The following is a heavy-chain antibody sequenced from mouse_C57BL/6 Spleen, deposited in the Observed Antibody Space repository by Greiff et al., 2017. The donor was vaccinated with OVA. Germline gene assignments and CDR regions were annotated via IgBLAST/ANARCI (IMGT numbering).Heavy chain of an antibody. CDR2: INPSNGGT. CDR1: GYTFTSYW. CDR3: ARRIFITTVVATDYYAMDY. D-gene: IGHD1-1*01. J-gene: IGHJ4*01. Sequence: QVQLQQSGTELVKPGASVKLSCKASGYTFTSYWMHWVKQRPGQGLEWIGNINPSNGGTNYNEKFKSKATLTVDKSSSTAYMQLSSLTSEDSAVYYCARRIFITTVVATDYYAMDYWGQGTSVTVSS. V-gene: IGHV1-53*01.